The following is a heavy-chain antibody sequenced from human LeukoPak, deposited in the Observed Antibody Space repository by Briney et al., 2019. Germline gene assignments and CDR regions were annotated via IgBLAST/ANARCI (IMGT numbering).Heavy chain of an antibody. CDR1: GFTFSDYY. CDR2: ISSSGSTI. D-gene: IGHD6-13*01. Sequence: PGGSLRLSCAASGFTFSDYYMSWIRQAPGKGLEWVSYISSSGSTIYYADSVKGRFTISRDNAKNSLYLQMNSLRAEDTAVYYCARDNPSSSWYRGPDYWGQGTLVTVSS. V-gene: IGHV3-11*01. J-gene: IGHJ4*02. CDR3: ARDNPSSSWYRGPDY.